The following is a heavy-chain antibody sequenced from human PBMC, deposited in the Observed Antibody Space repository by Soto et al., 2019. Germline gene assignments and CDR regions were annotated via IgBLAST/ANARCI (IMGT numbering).Heavy chain of an antibody. Sequence: EVQLVESGGGLVKPGGSLRLSCAASGFTFSNAWMSWVRQAPGKGLEWVGRIKSKTDGGTTDYAAPVKGRFTISRDDSKNTLYLQMNSLKTEDTAVYYCTTDPRWVGGMDVWGQGTTVTVSS. CDR2: IKSKTDGGTT. CDR3: TTDPRWVGGMDV. V-gene: IGHV3-15*01. D-gene: IGHD1-26*01. CDR1: GFTFSNAW. J-gene: IGHJ6*02.